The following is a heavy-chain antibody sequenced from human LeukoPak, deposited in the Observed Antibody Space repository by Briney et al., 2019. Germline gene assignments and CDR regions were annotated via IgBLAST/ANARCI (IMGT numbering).Heavy chain of an antibody. CDR1: GFTFSSYS. CDR3: ARKLLAGTAKGNFDY. CDR2: ISTTSSYI. J-gene: IGHJ4*02. V-gene: IGHV3-21*01. Sequence: SGGSLRLSCAASGFTFSSYSMNWVRQAPGKGLEWVSSISTTSSYIYYADSVKGRFSISRDNAENSLYLLMNSLRAEDTAVYYCARKLLAGTAKGNFDYWGQGTLVAVSS. D-gene: IGHD1-7*01.